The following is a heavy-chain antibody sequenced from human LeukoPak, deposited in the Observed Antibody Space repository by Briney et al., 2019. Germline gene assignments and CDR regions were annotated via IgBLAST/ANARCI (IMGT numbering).Heavy chain of an antibody. V-gene: IGHV3-23*01. CDR1: GFTFSSYA. D-gene: IGHD3-9*01. J-gene: IGHJ3*02. Sequence: GGSLRLSCAASGFTFSSYAMSWVRQAPGKGLEWVSAISGSGGSTYYADSVKGRFTISRDNYKNPLYLQMNSLRAEDTAVYYCAKNRYYDILTGHDAFDIWGQGTMVTVSS. CDR2: ISGSGGST. CDR3: AKNRYYDILTGHDAFDI.